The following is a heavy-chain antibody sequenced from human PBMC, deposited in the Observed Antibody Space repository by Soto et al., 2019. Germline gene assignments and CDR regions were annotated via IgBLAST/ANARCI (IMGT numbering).Heavy chain of an antibody. Sequence: ASVKVSCKPSGYSFSNYGVAWVRQAPGQGLEWMGWISGYNENTNSAQHLQDRITMTTDTFMSTAYMELRSLRSDDTAIYYCARDQRYCSSTSCYKPLDYWGQGTLVTVSS. J-gene: IGHJ4*02. CDR2: ISGYNENT. CDR3: ARDQRYCSSTSCYKPLDY. D-gene: IGHD2-2*02. CDR1: GYSFSNYG. V-gene: IGHV1-18*01.